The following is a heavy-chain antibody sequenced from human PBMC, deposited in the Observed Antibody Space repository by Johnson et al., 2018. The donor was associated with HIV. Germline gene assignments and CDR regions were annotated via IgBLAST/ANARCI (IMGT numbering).Heavy chain of an antibody. D-gene: IGHD6-19*01. CDR2: INWNGGST. V-gene: IGHV3-20*04. Sequence: EVQLVESGGSVVRPGGSLRLSCEASGFSFDDYGMAWVRQFPGKGLEWISGINWNGGSTSYSDSVKGRFTISRDNAKISLYLQMNSLRAEDTAVYYCAKDLSSGWYHAFDIWGQGTMVTVSS. J-gene: IGHJ3*02. CDR1: GFSFDDYG. CDR3: AKDLSSGWYHAFDI.